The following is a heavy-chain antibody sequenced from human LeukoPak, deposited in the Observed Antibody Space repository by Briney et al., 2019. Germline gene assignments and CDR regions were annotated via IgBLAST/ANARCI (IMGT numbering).Heavy chain of an antibody. Sequence: SETLSLTCAVYGGSFSGYYWSWIRQPPGKGLEWVGEINPSGSTNYNPSLKSRGTISVDPSKNQFSLNLSSVTAADTAVYYCAKSPMVVVAATHCFDPWGPGTLVTVSS. J-gene: IGHJ5*02. V-gene: IGHV4-34*01. D-gene: IGHD2-15*01. CDR3: AKSPMVVVAATHCFDP. CDR1: GGSFSGYY. CDR2: INPSGST.